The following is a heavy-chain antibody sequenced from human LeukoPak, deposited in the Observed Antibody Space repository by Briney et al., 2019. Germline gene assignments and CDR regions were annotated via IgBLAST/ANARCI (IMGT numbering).Heavy chain of an antibody. V-gene: IGHV1-46*01. D-gene: IGHD3-9*01. Sequence: GSSVTVSLMSSVYTFIHYGMSWVGQAPAPGREGMGINNHSGVSTTYAQKFQGRVTMTRDTSKSTVYMELSSVRSEDTAVYCCAREITERGDFDMWGQGTVVTVSS. CDR1: VYTFIHYG. J-gene: IGHJ1*01. CDR2: NNHSGVST. CDR3: AREITERGDFDM.